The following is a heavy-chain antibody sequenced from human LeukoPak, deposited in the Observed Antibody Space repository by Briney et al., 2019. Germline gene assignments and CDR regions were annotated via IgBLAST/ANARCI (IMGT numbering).Heavy chain of an antibody. CDR3: ARHAGSLQLWFSLQYYFDY. J-gene: IGHJ4*02. Sequence: PGGSLRLSCAASEFSVGSNYMTWVRQAPGKGLEWIGSIYYSGSTYYNPSLKSRVTISVDTSKNQFSLKLSSVTAADTAVYYCARHAGSLQLWFSLQYYFDYWGQGTLVTVSS. V-gene: IGHV4-39*01. D-gene: IGHD5-18*01. CDR2: IYYSGST. CDR1: EFSVGSNY.